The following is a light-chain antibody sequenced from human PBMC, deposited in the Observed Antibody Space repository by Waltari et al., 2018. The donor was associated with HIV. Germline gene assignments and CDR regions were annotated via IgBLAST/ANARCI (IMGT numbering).Light chain of an antibody. J-gene: IGLJ2*01. CDR1: GTNIGSNT. Sequence: QSVLPQPPSPSGTPGQRVTISCSGRGTNIGSNTVNWYQQLPGTAPKLLTYTNNQRPSWVPDRFSGSKSGTSASLAISGLHSDDEAHYYCGVWDDSLNGQVFGGGTKLTVL. CDR2: TNN. V-gene: IGLV1-44*01. CDR3: GVWDDSLNGQV.